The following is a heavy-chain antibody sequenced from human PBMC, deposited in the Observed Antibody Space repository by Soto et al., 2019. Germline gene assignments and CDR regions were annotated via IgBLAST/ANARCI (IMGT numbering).Heavy chain of an antibody. Sequence: VGSLSLSCSASGFKFITYSLSWVRQAPGKGLEWVASISSSAVYIDYADSVKGRFTIVRDNSKNTLYLQMNSLSAADTSVYYCAKGSCGFSSTICYICWVPVTLVTVYS. D-gene: IGHD2-2*02. J-gene: IGHJ4*02. CDR3: AKGSCGFSSTICYIC. V-gene: IGHV3-21*01. CDR2: ISSSAVYI. CDR1: GFKFITYS.